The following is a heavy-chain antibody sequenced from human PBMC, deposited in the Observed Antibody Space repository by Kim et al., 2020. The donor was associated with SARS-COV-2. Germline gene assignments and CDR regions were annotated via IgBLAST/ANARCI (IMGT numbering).Heavy chain of an antibody. CDR1: GGSISSYY. CDR3: ARVASWGSSWTVDY. J-gene: IGHJ4*02. Sequence: SETLSLTCTVSGGSISSYYWSWIRQPPGKGLEWIGYIYYSGSTNYNPSLKSRVTISVDTSKNQFSLKLSSVTAADTAVYYCARVASWGSSWTVDYWGQGTLVTVSS. CDR2: IYYSGST. D-gene: IGHD6-13*01. V-gene: IGHV4-59*13.